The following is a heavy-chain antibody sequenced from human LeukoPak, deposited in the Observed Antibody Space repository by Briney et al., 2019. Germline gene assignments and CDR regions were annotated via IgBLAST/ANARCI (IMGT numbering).Heavy chain of an antibody. D-gene: IGHD4-11*01. Sequence: SETLSLTCAVYGGSFSGYYWSWIRQPPGKGLEWIEEINHSGSTNYNPSLKSRVTISVDTSKNQFSLKLSSVTAADTAVYYCARSPTVTTLQPYYYYGMDVWGQGTTVTVSS. CDR1: GGSFSGYY. CDR2: INHSGST. CDR3: ARSPTVTTLQPYYYYGMDV. V-gene: IGHV4-34*01. J-gene: IGHJ6*02.